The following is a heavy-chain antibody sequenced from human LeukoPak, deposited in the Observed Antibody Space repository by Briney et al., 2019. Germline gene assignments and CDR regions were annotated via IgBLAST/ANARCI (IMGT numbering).Heavy chain of an antibody. Sequence: GGSLRLSCAASGFTFSSHAMSWVRQAPGKGLEWVSAISCSGSSTYYADSVKGRFTISRDNSKNTLYLQMNSLRAEDTAVYYCAKEGEYYDSSGYFDYWGQGTLVTVSS. D-gene: IGHD3-22*01. J-gene: IGHJ4*02. CDR1: GFTFSSHA. V-gene: IGHV3-23*01. CDR3: AKEGEYYDSSGYFDY. CDR2: ISCSGSST.